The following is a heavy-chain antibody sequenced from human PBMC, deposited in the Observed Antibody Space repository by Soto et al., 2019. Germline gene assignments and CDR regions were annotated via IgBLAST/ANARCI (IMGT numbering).Heavy chain of an antibody. J-gene: IGHJ4*02. CDR3: AREPTTMEDY. D-gene: IGHD3-10*01. CDR1: VGSISSGDYY. V-gene: IGHV4-30-4*01. CDR2: IYYSGST. Sequence: TLSLTCTVSVGSISSGDYYWRWIRQPPGKGLEWIGYIYYSGSTYYNPSLKSRVTISVDTSKNQFSLKLSSVTAADTAVYYCAREPTTMEDYWGQGTLVTVSS.